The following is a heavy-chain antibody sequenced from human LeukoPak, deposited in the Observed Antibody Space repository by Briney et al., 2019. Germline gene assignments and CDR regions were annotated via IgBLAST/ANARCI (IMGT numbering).Heavy chain of an antibody. V-gene: IGHV1-2*06. CDR1: GGTFSSYT. Sequence: ASVKVSCKASGGTFSSYTISWVRQAPGQGLEWMGRTNPNSGDTIYAQNFQGRVTVTRDTSISTAYMELSRLRSDDTAVYYCACWGGGNQGHWGQGTLVTVSS. CDR2: TNPNSGDT. CDR3: ACWGGGNQGH. J-gene: IGHJ4*02. D-gene: IGHD4-23*01.